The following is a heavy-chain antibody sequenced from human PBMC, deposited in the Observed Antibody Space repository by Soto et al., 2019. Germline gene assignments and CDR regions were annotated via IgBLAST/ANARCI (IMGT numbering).Heavy chain of an antibody. CDR3: VRGPRPSSVGTGAF. CDR1: GFVFSMYW. CDR2: ISDDGSTI. D-gene: IGHD3-10*01. V-gene: IGHV3-74*01. J-gene: IGHJ4*02. Sequence: EVQLVESGGGLVQPGGSVRLSCAASGFVFSMYWMHWVRQAPGKGLEWVSRISDDGSTIHYADSVKGRFSISRDNAQNILFLEMTALRDDDTAVYYCVRGPRPSSVGTGAFWGQRSPVTVSS.